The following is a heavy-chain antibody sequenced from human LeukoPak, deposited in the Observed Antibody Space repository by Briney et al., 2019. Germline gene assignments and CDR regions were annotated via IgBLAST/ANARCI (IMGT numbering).Heavy chain of an antibody. Sequence: PSETLSLTCTVSGGSMRSNSFYWGWIRQSPGKGLEWIANINYGGHTYYNPSVKSRVTLSVHVSKNRFSLNLTSVTAADTALYFCARTHFDSLGWFDPWGQGIQVIVSS. J-gene: IGHJ5*02. CDR3: ARTHFDSLGWFDP. D-gene: IGHD3-9*01. CDR2: INYGGHT. CDR1: GGSMRSNSFY. V-gene: IGHV4-39*07.